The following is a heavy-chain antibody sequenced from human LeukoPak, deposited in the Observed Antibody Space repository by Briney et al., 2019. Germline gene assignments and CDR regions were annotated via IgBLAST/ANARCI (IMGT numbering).Heavy chain of an antibody. J-gene: IGHJ4*02. Sequence: GGSPRLSCAASGFTFSSYAMSWVRQAPGKGLEWVSAISGSGGSTYYADSVKGRFTISRDNSKNTLYLQMNSLRAEDTAVYYCAKNKDSSGYYDTIDYWGQGTLVTVSS. CDR2: ISGSGGST. D-gene: IGHD3-22*01. CDR3: AKNKDSSGYYDTIDY. CDR1: GFTFSSYA. V-gene: IGHV3-23*01.